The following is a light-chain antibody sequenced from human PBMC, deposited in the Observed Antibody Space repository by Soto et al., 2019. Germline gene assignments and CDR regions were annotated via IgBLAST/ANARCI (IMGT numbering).Light chain of an antibody. Sequence: EIVLTQSPATLSLSPGERATLSCRASQSVSSYLAWYQQKPGQAPRLLIYDASNRATGIPARFSGSGSGTDFTLPISSLEPEDFAVYYCEQRSNWPPWTLGQGTKVEIK. V-gene: IGKV3-11*01. CDR2: DAS. J-gene: IGKJ1*01. CDR1: QSVSSY. CDR3: EQRSNWPPWT.